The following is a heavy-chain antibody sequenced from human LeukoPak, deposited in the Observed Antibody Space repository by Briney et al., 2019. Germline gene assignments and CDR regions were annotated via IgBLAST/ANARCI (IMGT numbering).Heavy chain of an antibody. CDR3: AKDRRNTYGYSFDY. CDR1: GFTFSSYA. Sequence: GGSLRLSCAASGFTFSSYAMSWVRQAPGKGLEWVSAIVGGGASTYYADSVKGRFTISRDNPKNTLYLQMNSLRAEDTAVYYCAKDRRNTYGYSFDYWGQGTLVTVSS. V-gene: IGHV3-23*01. D-gene: IGHD5-18*01. J-gene: IGHJ4*02. CDR2: IVGGGAST.